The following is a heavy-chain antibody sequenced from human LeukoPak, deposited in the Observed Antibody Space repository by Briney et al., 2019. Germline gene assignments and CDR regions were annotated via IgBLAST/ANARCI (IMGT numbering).Heavy chain of an antibody. J-gene: IGHJ3*02. CDR1: GLIFDNYN. CDR2: ISHSSTYI. D-gene: IGHD2-2*01. Sequence: GGSLRLSCTASGLIFDNYNMNWIRQAPGKGLEWVSFISHSSTYISYADAMKGRLTISRDNAKNSLYLGMDSLRSEDTALYYCAGIGKYHNASDIWGQGTMVTVS. V-gene: IGHV3-21*06. CDR3: AGIGKYHNASDI.